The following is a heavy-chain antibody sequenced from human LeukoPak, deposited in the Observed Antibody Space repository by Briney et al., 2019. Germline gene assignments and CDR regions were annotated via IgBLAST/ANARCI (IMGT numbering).Heavy chain of an antibody. D-gene: IGHD4-23*01. CDR2: ISGSGGST. J-gene: IGHJ6*03. CDR1: GFTFGDYA. Sequence: GGSLRLSCTTSGFTFGDYAMSWVRQAPGKGLEWVSAISGSGGSTYYADSVKGRFTISRDNSKNTLYLQMNSLRAEDTAVYYCAKGTTVDYYYYYYMDVWGKGTTVTVSS. CDR3: AKGTTVDYYYYYYMDV. V-gene: IGHV3-23*01.